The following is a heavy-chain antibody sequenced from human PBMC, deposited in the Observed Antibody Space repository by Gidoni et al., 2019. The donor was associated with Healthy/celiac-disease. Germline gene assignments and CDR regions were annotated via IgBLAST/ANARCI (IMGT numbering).Heavy chain of an antibody. Sequence: QVTLKESGPVLVKPTETLTLTCTVSGFSLSNARMGVSWTRQPPGKALEWLAHIFSNDEKSYSASLKSRLTISKDTSKSQVVLTMTNMDPVDTATYYCARISPGPATYYYDSSGYYNAFDIWGQGTMVTVSS. D-gene: IGHD3-22*01. CDR1: GFSLSNARMG. CDR2: IFSNDEK. V-gene: IGHV2-26*01. J-gene: IGHJ3*02. CDR3: ARISPGPATYYYDSSGYYNAFDI.